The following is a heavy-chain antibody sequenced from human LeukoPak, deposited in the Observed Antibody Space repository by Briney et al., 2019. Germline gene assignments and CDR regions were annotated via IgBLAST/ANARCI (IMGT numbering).Heavy chain of an antibody. CDR1: GFTFSSYA. CDR3: ARDRSVGGYPDAFDI. CDR2: ISYDGSNK. D-gene: IGHD3-22*01. V-gene: IGHV3-30-3*01. Sequence: GGSLRLSCAASGFTFSSYAMHWVRQAPGKGLEWVAVISYDGSNKYYADFVKGRFTISRDNSKNTLYLQMNSLRAEDTAVYYCARDRSVGGYPDAFDIWGQGTMVTVSS. J-gene: IGHJ3*02.